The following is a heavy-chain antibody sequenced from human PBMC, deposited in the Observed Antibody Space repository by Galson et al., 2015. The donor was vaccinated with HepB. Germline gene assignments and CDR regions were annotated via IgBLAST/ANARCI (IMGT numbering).Heavy chain of an antibody. CDR2: ISFDGSIK. D-gene: IGHD2-2*02. V-gene: IGHV3-30-3*01. Sequence: LRLSCAASRFTFSDYVMYWVRQPPGKGLEWVALISFDGSIKNYADSVKGRFTISRDNSKSTLYLQMNSLGPDDTAVYYCARDGHTPGKGWFDPWGHGTLVTVSS. CDR3: ARDGHTPGKGWFDP. J-gene: IGHJ5*02. CDR1: RFTFSDYV.